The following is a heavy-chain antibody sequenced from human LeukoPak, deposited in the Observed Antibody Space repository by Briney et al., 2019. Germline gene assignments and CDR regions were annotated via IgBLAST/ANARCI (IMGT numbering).Heavy chain of an antibody. CDR2: IYTSGST. CDR1: GGSISSYY. V-gene: IGHV4-4*07. CDR3: ARGGAGSTYYDFWSGTAMYNWFDP. Sequence: SETLSLTCTVSGGSISSYYWSWIRQPAGKGLEWIGRIYTSGSTNYNPSLKSRVTMSVDTSKNQFSLKLSSVTAADTAVYYCARGGAGSTYYDFWSGTAMYNWFDPWGQGTLVTVSS. J-gene: IGHJ5*02. D-gene: IGHD3-3*01.